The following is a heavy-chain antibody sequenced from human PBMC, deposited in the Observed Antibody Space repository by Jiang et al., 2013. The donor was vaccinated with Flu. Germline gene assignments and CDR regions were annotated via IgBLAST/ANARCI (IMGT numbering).Heavy chain of an antibody. D-gene: IGHD3-3*01. J-gene: IGHJ6*02. Sequence: GGSLRLSCAASGFTFSSYSMNWVRQAPGKGLEWVSYISSSSSTIYYADSVKGRFTISRDNAKNSLYLQMNSLRDEDTAVYYCARGEMISSEWLLLYYYYYGMDVWGQGTTVTVSS. CDR2: ISSSSSTI. CDR3: ARGEMISSEWLLLYYYYYGMDV. V-gene: IGHV3-48*02. CDR1: GFTFSSYS.